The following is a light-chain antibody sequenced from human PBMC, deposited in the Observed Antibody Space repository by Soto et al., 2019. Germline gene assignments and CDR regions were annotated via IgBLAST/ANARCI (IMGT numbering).Light chain of an antibody. CDR3: QQRAGSST. CDR1: QTFSNQ. V-gene: IGKV3-11*01. J-gene: IGKJ5*01. Sequence: EIVLTQSPVTLSLSPGERATLSCRASQTFSNQLAWYQQKPGQAPRLLIYDASRRVTGIPARFSGSGSGTDFTLTLSSLEPEDFAVYYCQQRAGSSTFGQGTRLEI. CDR2: DAS.